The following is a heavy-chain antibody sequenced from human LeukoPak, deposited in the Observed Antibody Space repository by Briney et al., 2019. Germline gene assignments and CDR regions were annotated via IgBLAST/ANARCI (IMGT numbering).Heavy chain of an antibody. D-gene: IGHD3-16*01. V-gene: IGHV3-23*01. Sequence: GGSLRLSCAASGFTFSSYAMSWVRQAPGKGLEWVSAISGSGGSTYYADSVKGRFTISRDNSKNTLYLQMNSLRAEDTAVYYCATLHDYVWGSLGNYFDYWGQGTLVTVSS. CDR1: GFTFSSYA. J-gene: IGHJ4*02. CDR2: ISGSGGST. CDR3: ATLHDYVWGSLGNYFDY.